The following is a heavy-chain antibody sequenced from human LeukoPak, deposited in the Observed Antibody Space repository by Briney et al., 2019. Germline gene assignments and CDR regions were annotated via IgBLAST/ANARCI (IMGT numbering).Heavy chain of an antibody. J-gene: IGHJ3*02. D-gene: IGHD5-18*01. CDR1: GFTFSSYA. Sequence: GGSLRLSCAASGFTFSSYAMHWVRQAPGKGLEWVAAISYDGSNKYYADSVKGRFTISRDNSKNTLYLQMNSLRAEDTAVYYCAKVPGGYSYGYDAFDIWGQGTMVTVSS. CDR3: AKVPGGYSYGYDAFDI. CDR2: ISYDGSNK. V-gene: IGHV3-30*04.